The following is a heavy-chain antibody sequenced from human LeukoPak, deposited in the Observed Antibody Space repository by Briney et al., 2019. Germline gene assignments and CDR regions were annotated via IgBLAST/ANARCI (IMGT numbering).Heavy chain of an antibody. CDR1: GVSISSGGYY. V-gene: IGHV4-31*03. CDR3: ARDTAGDDSSGYYPPKFDY. Sequence: SQTLSLTCTVSGVSISSGGYYWRWIRQHPGKGLEWIGYIYYSGSTYYNPSLKSRVTISVDTSKNQFSLKLSSVTAADTAVYYCARDTAGDDSSGYYPPKFDYWGQGTLVTVSS. CDR2: IYYSGST. J-gene: IGHJ4*02. D-gene: IGHD3-22*01.